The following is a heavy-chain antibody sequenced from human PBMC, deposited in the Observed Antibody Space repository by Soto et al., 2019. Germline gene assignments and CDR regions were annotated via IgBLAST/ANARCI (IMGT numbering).Heavy chain of an antibody. Sequence: GASVKVSCKASGGTFSSYTISWVRQAPGQGLEWMGGIIPIFGTANYAQKFQGRVTITADESTSTAYMELSGLRSEDTAVYYCESYLNGYYNVATSSRMDVWAQRTTVSVSS. CDR2: IIPIFGTA. CDR3: ESYLNGYYNVATSSRMDV. V-gene: IGHV1-69*13. J-gene: IGHJ6*02. D-gene: IGHD3-9*01. CDR1: GGTFSSYT.